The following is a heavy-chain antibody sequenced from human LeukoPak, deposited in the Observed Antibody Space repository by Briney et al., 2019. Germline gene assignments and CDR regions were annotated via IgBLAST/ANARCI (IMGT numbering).Heavy chain of an antibody. V-gene: IGHV3-49*03. CDR3: SRAEIVGASKGWFDP. J-gene: IGHJ5*02. CDR1: GFTFGDYA. Sequence: GGSLRLSCTASGFTFGDYAMSWFRQAPGKGLEWVGFIRSKAYGGTTEYAASVKGRFTISRDDSKSIAYLQMNSLKTEDTAVYYCSRAEIVGASKGWFDPWGQGTLVTVSS. CDR2: IRSKAYGGTT. D-gene: IGHD1-26*01.